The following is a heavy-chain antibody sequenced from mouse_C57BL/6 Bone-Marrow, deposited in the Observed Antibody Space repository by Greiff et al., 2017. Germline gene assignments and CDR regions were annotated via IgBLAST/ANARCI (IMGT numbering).Heavy chain of an antibody. V-gene: IGHV1-64*01. CDR2: IHPNSGST. Sequence: QVQLQQPGAELVKPGASVKLSCKASGYTFTSYWMHWVKQRPGQGLEWIGMIHPNSGSTNYNEKFKSKATLTVDKSSSTAYMQLSSLTAEDSAVYYWASVNGGYYFDHWGQGTTLTVSS. CDR1: GYTFTSYW. CDR3: ASVNGGYYFDH. J-gene: IGHJ2*01.